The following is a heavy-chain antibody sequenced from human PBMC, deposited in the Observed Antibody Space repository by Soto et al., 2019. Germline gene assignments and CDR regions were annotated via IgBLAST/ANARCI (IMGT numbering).Heavy chain of an antibody. V-gene: IGHV1-69*08. Sequence: QVQLVQSGAEVKKRGSSVKVSCKASGGTFSWYSITWVRQAPGHGLEWIGRIIPIFGIASYAQKFQGRVTITADESTSTAYMELSSLRSDDTAVYYCAREDRDRETGLVPAAIDGMDVWGQGTTVNVSS. J-gene: IGHJ6*02. CDR1: GGTFSWYS. CDR2: IIPIFGIA. D-gene: IGHD2-2*01. CDR3: AREDRDRETGLVPAAIDGMDV.